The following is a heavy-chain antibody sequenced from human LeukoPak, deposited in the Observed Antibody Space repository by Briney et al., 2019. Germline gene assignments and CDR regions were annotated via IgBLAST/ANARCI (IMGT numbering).Heavy chain of an antibody. CDR3: AKGGLHYHDSNPIDY. CDR1: GFTFSSYD. J-gene: IGHJ4*02. D-gene: IGHD3-22*01. V-gene: IGHV3-30*02. CDR2: IWYDGSNK. Sequence: GGSLRLSCAASGFTFSSYDMHWVRQAPGKGLEWVALIWYDGSNKYYADSVKGRFTISRDNSRSTLYLQMNSLRAEDTAVYYCAKGGLHYHDSNPIDYWGQGTLVTVSS.